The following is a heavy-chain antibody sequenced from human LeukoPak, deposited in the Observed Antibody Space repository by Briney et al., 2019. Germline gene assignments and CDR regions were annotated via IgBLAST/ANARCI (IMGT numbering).Heavy chain of an antibody. J-gene: IGHJ4*02. CDR2: IHYNGRT. D-gene: IGHD6-19*01. Sequence: SETLSLTCTVSGGSLSSDYWSWIRQPPGKGLEWIAYIHYNGRTNYNPSLKSRVTISLDTSKNQFSLKLSSVTAADTAVYYCAKGAGWYGVWGQGALVTVS. V-gene: IGHV4-59*01. CDR3: AKGAGWYGV. CDR1: GGSLSSDY.